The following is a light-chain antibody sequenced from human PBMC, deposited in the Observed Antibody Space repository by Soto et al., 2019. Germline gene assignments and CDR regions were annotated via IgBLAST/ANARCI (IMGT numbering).Light chain of an antibody. Sequence: SALTQPPSVSGSPGQSVTISCTGTSSDVGSYNRVSWYQQPPGTAPKVMIYEVSNRPSGVPDRFSGSKSGNTASLTISGLQPEDEADYYCYSFTSSNTYVFGTGTKVTVL. CDR2: EVS. J-gene: IGLJ1*01. CDR3: YSFTSSNTYV. CDR1: SSDVGSYNR. V-gene: IGLV2-18*02.